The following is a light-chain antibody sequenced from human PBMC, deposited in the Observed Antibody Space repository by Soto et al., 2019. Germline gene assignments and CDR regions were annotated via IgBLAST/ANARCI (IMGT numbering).Light chain of an antibody. CDR1: SSNIGAGYD. CDR3: QSYASSLSGWV. V-gene: IGLV1-40*01. Sequence: QSVLTQPPSGSGAPGQWVTISFTGSSSNIGAGYDVHWYQQLPGTAPKLLIYGNSNRPSGVPDRFSGSKSGTSASLAITGLQAEDEADYYCQSYASSLSGWVFGGGTKVTV. CDR2: GNS. J-gene: IGLJ3*02.